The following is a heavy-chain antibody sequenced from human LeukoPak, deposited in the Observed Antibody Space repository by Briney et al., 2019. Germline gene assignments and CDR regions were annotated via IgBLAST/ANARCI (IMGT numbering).Heavy chain of an antibody. Sequence: PGESLKISCKGSGYSFATYWIGWVRQMPGKGLEWMGIIYPGDSDTRYSPYFQGQVTISADKSISTAFLQWSSLKASDTAMYYCARRGYCGGDCYSDYWGQGTLVTVSS. CDR3: ARRGYCGGDCYSDY. CDR2: IYPGDSDT. J-gene: IGHJ4*02. V-gene: IGHV5-51*01. D-gene: IGHD2-21*01. CDR1: GYSFATYW.